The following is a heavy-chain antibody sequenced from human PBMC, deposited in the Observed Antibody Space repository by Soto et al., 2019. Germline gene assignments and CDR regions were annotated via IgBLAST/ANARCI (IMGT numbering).Heavy chain of an antibody. D-gene: IGHD2-15*01. Sequence: ASVKVSCKASGYTFTSYYMHWVRQAPGQGLEWMGIINPSGGSTSYAQKLQGRVTMTRDTSTSTVYMELSSLRSEDTAVYYCARVYCSDGSCYSIDYWGQGTLVTVSS. CDR3: ARVYCSDGSCYSIDY. CDR1: GYTFTSYY. CDR2: INPSGGST. V-gene: IGHV1-46*03. J-gene: IGHJ4*02.